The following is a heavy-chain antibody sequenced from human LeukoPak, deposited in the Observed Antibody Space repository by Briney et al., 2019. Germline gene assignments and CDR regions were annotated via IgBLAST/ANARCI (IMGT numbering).Heavy chain of an antibody. Sequence: SVKVSCKASGGTFSSYAISWLRQAPGQGLEWMGGIIPIFGTANYAQKFQGRVTITTDESTSTAYMELSSLRSEDTAVYYCARVGSGDYWFDPWGQGTLVTVSS. V-gene: IGHV1-69*05. D-gene: IGHD4-17*01. CDR2: IIPIFGTA. CDR1: GGTFSSYA. CDR3: ARVGSGDYWFDP. J-gene: IGHJ5*02.